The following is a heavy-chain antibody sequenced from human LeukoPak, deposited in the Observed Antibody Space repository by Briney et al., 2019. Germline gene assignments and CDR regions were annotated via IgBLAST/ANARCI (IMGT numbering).Heavy chain of an antibody. D-gene: IGHD1-26*01. Sequence: GASVKVSCKASGYTFTGYYMHWVRQAPGQGLEWMGRINPNSGGTDYAQKFQGRVTMTWDTSISTAYMELSRLRSDDTAVYYCASPVGAGFDYWGQGTLVTVSS. J-gene: IGHJ4*02. CDR3: ASPVGAGFDY. CDR1: GYTFTGYY. V-gene: IGHV1-2*06. CDR2: INPNSGGT.